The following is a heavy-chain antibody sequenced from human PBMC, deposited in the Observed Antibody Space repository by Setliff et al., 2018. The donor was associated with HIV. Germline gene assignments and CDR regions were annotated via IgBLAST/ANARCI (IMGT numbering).Heavy chain of an antibody. J-gene: IGHJ5*02. Sequence: PSETLSLTCAVYGGSFSGYYWSWIRQPPGKGLEWIGEINHSGSTNYNPSLKSRVTLSVDTSKNQFSLKLSSVTAADTAVYYCARSSLYCSGGSCHLTWFDPWGQGVKVTVSS. V-gene: IGHV4-34*01. CDR3: ARSSLYCSGGSCHLTWFDP. CDR1: GGSFSGYY. D-gene: IGHD2-15*01. CDR2: INHSGST.